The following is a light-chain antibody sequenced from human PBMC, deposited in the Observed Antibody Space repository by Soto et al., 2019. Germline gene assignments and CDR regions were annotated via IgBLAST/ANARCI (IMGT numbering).Light chain of an antibody. J-gene: IGLJ2*01. Sequence: QSALTQPPSTSGSPGQSVTISCTGTFSDVGDYDFVSWYQQHPGKAPKLLIYEVSKRPSGVPDRFSGSKSGNTASLTVSGLQAEDEAVYHCSSYAGSNNLLFGGGTKLTVL. CDR2: EVS. CDR1: FSDVGDYDF. V-gene: IGLV2-8*01. CDR3: SSYAGSNNLL.